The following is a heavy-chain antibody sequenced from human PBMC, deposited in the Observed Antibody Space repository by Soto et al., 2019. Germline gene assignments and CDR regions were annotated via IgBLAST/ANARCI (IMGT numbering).Heavy chain of an antibody. J-gene: IGHJ4*02. D-gene: IGHD2-15*01. CDR2: ISYDGSNK. Sequence: GGSLRLSCAASGLTFSSYGMHWVRQAPGKGLEWVAVISYDGSNKYYVDSVKGRFTISRDNSKNTLYLQMSSLRAEDTAVYYCVRKRDDCTGGSCEGYFDYWGQGTLVTVSS. CDR1: GLTFSSYG. V-gene: IGHV3-30*03. CDR3: VRKRDDCTGGSCEGYFDY.